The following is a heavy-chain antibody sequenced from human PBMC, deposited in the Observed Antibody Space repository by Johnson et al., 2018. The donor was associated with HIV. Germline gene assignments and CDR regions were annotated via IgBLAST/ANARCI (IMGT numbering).Heavy chain of an antibody. V-gene: IGHV3-33*06. J-gene: IGHJ3*02. Sequence: QVQLVESGGGVVQPGKSLRLSCAASGFTFSSYGMHWVRQAAGKGLEWVALIWYDGSNKYYADSVKGRFTISRDNSKNTLYLQMNSLRAEDTALYYCAKDRSTGWYPAFDIWGQGTMVTVSS. CDR1: GFTFSSYG. CDR2: IWYDGSNK. CDR3: AKDRSTGWYPAFDI. D-gene: IGHD6-19*01.